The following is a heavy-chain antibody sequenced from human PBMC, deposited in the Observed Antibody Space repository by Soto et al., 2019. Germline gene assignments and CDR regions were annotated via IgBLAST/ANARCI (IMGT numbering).Heavy chain of an antibody. J-gene: IGHJ3*02. D-gene: IGHD2-15*01. CDR2: IYYSGST. CDR1: GGSISSYY. V-gene: IGHV4-59*01. Sequence: SETLSLTXTVSGGSISSYYWSWIRQPPGKGLEWIGYIYYSGSTNYNPSLKSRVTISVDTSKNQFSLKLSSVTAADTAVYYCARGVVVAATDAFDIWGQGSMVTVS. CDR3: ARGVVVAATDAFDI.